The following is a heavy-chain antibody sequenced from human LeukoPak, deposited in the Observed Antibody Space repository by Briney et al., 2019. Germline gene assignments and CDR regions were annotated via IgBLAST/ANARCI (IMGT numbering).Heavy chain of an antibody. Sequence: SETLSLTCAVYGGSFSGYYWSWIRQPPGKGLEWIGEINHSGSTNYNPSLKSRVTISVDTSKNQFSLKLSSVTAADTAVYYCARGQVDIVVVPAAIRRTGYFQHWGQGTLVTVSS. CDR2: INHSGST. V-gene: IGHV4-34*01. CDR1: GGSFSGYY. D-gene: IGHD2-2*02. J-gene: IGHJ1*01. CDR3: ARGQVDIVVVPAAIRRTGYFQH.